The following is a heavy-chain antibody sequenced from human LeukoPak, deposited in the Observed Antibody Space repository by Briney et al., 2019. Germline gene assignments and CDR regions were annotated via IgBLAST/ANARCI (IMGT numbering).Heavy chain of an antibody. CDR2: TYYRSKWYN. J-gene: IGHJ5*02. Sequence: SQTLSLTFAISGDSVSINSAAWNWIRQSPSRGLEWLGRTYYRSKWYNDYAVSVKSRITINPDTSKNQFSLQLNSVTPEDTAVYYCARDKYYYDSSAGFDPWGQGTLVTVSS. V-gene: IGHV6-1*01. CDR1: GDSVSINSAA. D-gene: IGHD3-22*01. CDR3: ARDKYYYDSSAGFDP.